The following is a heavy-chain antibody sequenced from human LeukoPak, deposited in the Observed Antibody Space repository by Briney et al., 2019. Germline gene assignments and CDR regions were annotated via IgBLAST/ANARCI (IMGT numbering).Heavy chain of an antibody. Sequence: SETLSLTCTVSGGSIRSYYWSWIRQPPGKGLEWIGYIYYSGSTNFNPSLKSRVTISVDTSKNQFSLKLSSVTAADTAVYYCARVYYSNSYDYWYFDLWGRGTLVTVSS. CDR1: GGSIRSYY. CDR3: ARVYYSNSYDYWYFDL. D-gene: IGHD6-13*01. V-gene: IGHV4-59*01. J-gene: IGHJ2*01. CDR2: IYYSGST.